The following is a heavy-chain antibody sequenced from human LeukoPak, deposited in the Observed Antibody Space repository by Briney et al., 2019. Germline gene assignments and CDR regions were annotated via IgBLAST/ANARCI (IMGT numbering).Heavy chain of an antibody. Sequence: GASVKVSCKASGYTFTSYGISWVRQAPGQGLEWMGWLSPYGNSDYAQRLQGRVTVTTDTSTSAAYMELRSLRSDDTAVYYCARWFYYGSTTYYNFDYWGQGTLVTVSS. CDR3: ARWFYYGSTTYYNFDY. V-gene: IGHV1-18*01. D-gene: IGHD3-10*01. J-gene: IGHJ4*02. CDR1: GYTFTSYG. CDR2: LSPYGNS.